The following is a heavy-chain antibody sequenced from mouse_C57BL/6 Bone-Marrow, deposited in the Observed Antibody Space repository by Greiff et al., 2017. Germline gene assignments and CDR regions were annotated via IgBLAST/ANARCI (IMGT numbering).Heavy chain of an antibody. Sequence: QVQLQQPGAELVKPGASVKLSCKASGYTFTSYWMHWVKQRPGRGLEWIGRIDPNSGGTKYNEKFKSKATLTVDKPSSTAYMQLSSLTSEDSAVYYCAREGVGIYYYGSSSRGRAMDYWGQGTSVTVSS. CDR1: GYTFTSYW. CDR3: AREGVGIYYYGSSSRGRAMDY. J-gene: IGHJ4*01. D-gene: IGHD1-1*01. V-gene: IGHV1-72*01. CDR2: IDPNSGGT.